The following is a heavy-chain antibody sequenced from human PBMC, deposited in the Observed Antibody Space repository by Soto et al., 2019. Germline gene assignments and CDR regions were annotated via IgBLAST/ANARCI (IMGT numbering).Heavy chain of an antibody. CDR2: IYGGGTT. CDR3: VQTTGWHGFDF. V-gene: IGHV3-53*01. D-gene: IGHD6-19*01. CDR1: GFAVSSKY. Sequence: EVQLVESGGGLIQPGGSLRLSCAASGFAVSSKYMTWVRQAPGKGLEWVSVIYGGGTTYYADSVKGRFTISRDTSKNTLYLQMNSLRAEDTAVYYWVQTTGWHGFDFWGQGTLVTVSS. J-gene: IGHJ4*02.